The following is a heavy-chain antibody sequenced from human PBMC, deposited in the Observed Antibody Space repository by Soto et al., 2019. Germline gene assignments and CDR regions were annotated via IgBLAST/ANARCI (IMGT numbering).Heavy chain of an antibody. CDR1: GFTFSDEN. Sequence: GGSLRLSSSASGFTFSDENMSWVRQVPGKGLEWVSGISGGGSYIFYADSVQGRFSISRDNAKNSLFLEMNSLRVEDTAVYYCARDSDCHSTSCFFPPHVWGQGTTVTVSS. CDR2: ISGGGSYI. V-gene: IGHV3-21*06. D-gene: IGHD2-2*01. CDR3: ARDSDCHSTSCFFPPHV. J-gene: IGHJ6*02.